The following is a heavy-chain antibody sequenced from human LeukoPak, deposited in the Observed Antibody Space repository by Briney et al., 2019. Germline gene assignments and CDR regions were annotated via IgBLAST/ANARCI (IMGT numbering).Heavy chain of an antibody. D-gene: IGHD6-19*01. CDR2: INHSGST. J-gene: IGHJ5*02. Sequence: SETLSLTCAVYGGSFSGYYWSWIRQPPGKGLEWIGEINHSGSTNYNPSLKSRVTISVDTSKNQFSLKLSSVTAADTAVYYCAMERKQWLVRRWFDPWGQGTLVTVSS. V-gene: IGHV4-34*01. CDR3: AMERKQWLVRRWFDP. CDR1: GGSFSGYY.